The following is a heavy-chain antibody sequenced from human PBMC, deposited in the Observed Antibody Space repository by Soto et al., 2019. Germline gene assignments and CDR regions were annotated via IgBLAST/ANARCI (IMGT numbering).Heavy chain of an antibody. CDR2: IYHSGST. Sequence: QLQLQESGSGLVKPSQTLSLTCAVSGGSISRGGYSWSWIRQPPGKGLEWIGYIYHSGSTYYNPSLKRRVTIPVDRSKNQFSLMLSSVTAADTAVYYCARGVPSRNWFDPWGQGTLVTVSS. CDR3: ARGVPSRNWFDP. V-gene: IGHV4-30-2*01. J-gene: IGHJ5*02. D-gene: IGHD1-1*01. CDR1: GGSISRGGYS.